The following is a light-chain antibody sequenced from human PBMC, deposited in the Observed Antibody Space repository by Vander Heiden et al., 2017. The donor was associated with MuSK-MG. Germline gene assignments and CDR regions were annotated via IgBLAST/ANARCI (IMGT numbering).Light chain of an antibody. Sequence: DSVMTQSPLSLPVTPGEPASISCRSSQSLLHSNGYNYLDWYLQKPGQSPQLLIYLGSNRASGVPDRFSGSGSGTDFTLKISRVEAEDIGVYYCRQYLQSDITFGAGTKVEIK. CDR1: QSLLHSNGYNY. V-gene: IGKV2-28*01. J-gene: IGKJ4*01. CDR3: RQYLQSDIT. CDR2: LGS.